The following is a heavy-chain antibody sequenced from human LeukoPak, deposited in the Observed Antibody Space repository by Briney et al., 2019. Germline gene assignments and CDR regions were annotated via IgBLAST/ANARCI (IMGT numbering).Heavy chain of an antibody. V-gene: IGHV3-23*01. CDR2: ISGSGGST. D-gene: IGHD3-22*01. Sequence: GGSLRLSCAASGFTFSSYATSWVRQAPGKGLEWVSAISGSGGSTYYADSVKGRFTISRDNSKNTLYLQMNSLRAEDTAVYYCAKVKNYYDSSGYCYYFDYWGQGTLVTVSS. J-gene: IGHJ4*02. CDR1: GFTFSSYA. CDR3: AKVKNYYDSSGYCYYFDY.